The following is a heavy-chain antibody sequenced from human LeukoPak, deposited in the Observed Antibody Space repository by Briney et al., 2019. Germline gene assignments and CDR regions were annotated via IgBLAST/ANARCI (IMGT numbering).Heavy chain of an antibody. CDR2: NYNSGST. CDR1: GGSISTYY. J-gene: IGHJ4*02. CDR3: ARENSNSWYLDY. V-gene: IGHV4-59*01. Sequence: SDTLPLLCTVWGGSISTYYWRWTRQPTGKGLVGIGYNYNSGSTNYNPSLKSRVTISVDTSKNQFSLKLSSVTAADTAVYYCARENSNSWYLDYWGQGTLVTVSS. D-gene: IGHD6-13*01.